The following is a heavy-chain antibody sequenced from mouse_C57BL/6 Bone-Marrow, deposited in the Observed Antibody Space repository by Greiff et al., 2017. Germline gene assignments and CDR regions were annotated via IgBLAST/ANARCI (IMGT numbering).Heavy chain of an antibody. D-gene: IGHD1-1*01. CDR3: TAYYYYCGSRDYFDY. Sequence: EVKLEESGGGLVQPGGSMKLSCVASGFTFSNYWMNWVRQSPEKGLEWVAQIRLKSDNYATHYAESVKGGFTISRDDSKSSVYLQMNNLRAEDTGIYYGTAYYYYCGSRDYFDYWGQGTTLTVSS. V-gene: IGHV6-3*01. J-gene: IGHJ2*01. CDR1: GFTFSNYW. CDR2: IRLKSDNYAT.